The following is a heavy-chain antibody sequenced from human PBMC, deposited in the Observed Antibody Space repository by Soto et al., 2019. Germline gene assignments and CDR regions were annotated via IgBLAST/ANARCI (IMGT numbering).Heavy chain of an antibody. Sequence: PSVKVSCKASGYTFTSYAMHWVRQAPGQRLERMGWINAGNGNTKYSQKFQGRVTITRDASASTAYMELSSLRSEDTAVYYCARYGGIYDSSGYYYLDYWGQGTLVTAPQ. D-gene: IGHD3-22*01. CDR3: ARYGGIYDSSGYYYLDY. J-gene: IGHJ4*02. CDR2: INAGNGNT. V-gene: IGHV1-3*01. CDR1: GYTFTSYA.